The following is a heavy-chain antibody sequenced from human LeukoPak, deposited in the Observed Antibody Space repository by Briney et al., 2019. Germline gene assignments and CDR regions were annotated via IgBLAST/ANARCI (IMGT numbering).Heavy chain of an antibody. Sequence: ASVKVSCKASGYTFTSYGISWVRQAPGRGLEWMGWISAYNGNTNYAQKLQGRVTMTTDTSTSTAYMELRSLRSDDTAVYYCARLRYYYDSSGPAPFDYWGQGTLVTVSS. D-gene: IGHD3-22*01. CDR2: ISAYNGNT. J-gene: IGHJ4*02. CDR3: ARLRYYYDSSGPAPFDY. CDR1: GYTFTSYG. V-gene: IGHV1-18*01.